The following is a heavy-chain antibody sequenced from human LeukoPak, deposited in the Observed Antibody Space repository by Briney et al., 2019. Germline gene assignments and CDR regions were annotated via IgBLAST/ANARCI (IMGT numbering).Heavy chain of an antibody. Sequence: SETLSLTCAVYGGSFSGYYWSWTRQPPGKGLEWIGEINHSGSTNYNPSLKSRVTISVDTSKNQFSLKLSSVTAADTAVYYCARDRYSGSRNLDYWGQGTLVTVSS. V-gene: IGHV4-34*01. J-gene: IGHJ4*02. CDR3: ARDRYSGSRNLDY. CDR1: GGSFSGYY. CDR2: INHSGST. D-gene: IGHD1-26*01.